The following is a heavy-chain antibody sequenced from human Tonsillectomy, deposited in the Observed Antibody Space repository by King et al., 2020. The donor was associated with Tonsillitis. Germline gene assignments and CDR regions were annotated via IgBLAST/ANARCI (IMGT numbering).Heavy chain of an antibody. D-gene: IGHD3-16*01. Sequence: VQLQQWGAGLLKPSETLFLTCAVYGGSFSGYYWSWIRHSPGKGLEWIGEINHTGRTNYNPSLKSRVTTSVDTSKNQFSLKLISVTAADTAAYFCARVAGGGVDAFDAWGQGTMVTVSS. J-gene: IGHJ3*01. CDR2: INHTGRT. V-gene: IGHV4-34*01. CDR3: ARVAGGGVDAFDA. CDR1: GGSFSGYY.